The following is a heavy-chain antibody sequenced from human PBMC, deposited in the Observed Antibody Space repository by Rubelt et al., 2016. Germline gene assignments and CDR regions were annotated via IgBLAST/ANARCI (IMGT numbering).Heavy chain of an antibody. CDR2: ISSDGNNR. J-gene: IGHJ4*02. CDR3: AKDLRWGFDY. V-gene: IGHV3-74*01. Sequence: GKGLVWVSRISSDGNNRRYADSVKGRFTISRDNSQSTLYLQMNSLRAEDTAIYYCAKDLRWGFDYWGQGTLVTVSS. D-gene: IGHD4-23*01.